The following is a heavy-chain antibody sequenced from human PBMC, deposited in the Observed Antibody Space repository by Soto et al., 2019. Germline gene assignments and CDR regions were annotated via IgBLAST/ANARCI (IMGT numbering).Heavy chain of an antibody. D-gene: IGHD3-9*01. CDR3: ARESSILTGYYFDY. CDR1: GFTFSSYS. J-gene: IGHJ4*02. Sequence: GSLRLSSAASGFTFSSYSMNWVRQAPGKGLEWVSYISSSSSTIYYADSVKGRFTISRDNAKNSLYLQMNSLRDEDTAVYYCARESSILTGYYFDYWGQGTLVTVSS. V-gene: IGHV3-48*02. CDR2: ISSSSSTI.